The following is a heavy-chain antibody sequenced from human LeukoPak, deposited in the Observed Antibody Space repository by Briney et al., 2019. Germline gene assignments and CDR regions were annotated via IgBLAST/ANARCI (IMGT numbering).Heavy chain of an antibody. J-gene: IGHJ4*02. CDR3: AREMSIAAAFDY. CDR2: IIPIFGTA. D-gene: IGHD6-13*01. Sequence: LVKVSCKASGAIFSSYAISWVRQAPGPGLEWMGGIIPIFGTANYAQKFQGRVAITADESTSTAYIELSSLRSEETAVYYTAREMSIAAAFDYWGQGTLVTVSS. V-gene: IGHV1-69*13. CDR1: GAIFSSYA.